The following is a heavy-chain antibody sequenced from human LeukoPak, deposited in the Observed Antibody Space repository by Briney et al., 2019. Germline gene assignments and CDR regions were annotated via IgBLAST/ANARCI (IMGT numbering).Heavy chain of an antibody. CDR1: GYTFTSYD. D-gene: IGHD4-17*01. CDR3: ARDRNDYGDYGD. J-gene: IGHJ4*02. Sequence: ASVKVSCKASGYTFTSYDINWVRQATGQGLEWMGWMNPNSGNTGYAQKFQGRVTITADESTSTAYMELSSLRSEDTAVYYCARDRNDYGDYGDWGQGTLVTVSS. V-gene: IGHV1-8*01. CDR2: MNPNSGNT.